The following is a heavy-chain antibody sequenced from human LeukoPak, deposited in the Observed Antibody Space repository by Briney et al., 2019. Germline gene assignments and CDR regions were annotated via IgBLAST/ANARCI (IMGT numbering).Heavy chain of an antibody. J-gene: IGHJ5*02. V-gene: IGHV3-9*01. CDR3: AKLSSAGGSGNYNWFDP. D-gene: IGHD3-10*01. CDR2: ISWNSGSI. Sequence: QAGRSLRLSCAASGFTFDDYAMHWVRQAPGKGLEWVSGISWNSGSIGYADSVKGRFTISRDNAKNSLYLQMNSLRAEDTALYYCAKLSSAGGSGNYNWFDPWGQGTLVTVSS. CDR1: GFTFDDYA.